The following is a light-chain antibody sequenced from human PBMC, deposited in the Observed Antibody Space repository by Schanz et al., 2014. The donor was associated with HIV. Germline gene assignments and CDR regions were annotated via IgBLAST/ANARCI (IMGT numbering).Light chain of an antibody. CDR3: TSYTSSTWV. CDR1: SSDVGGYNH. CDR2: DVS. V-gene: IGLV2-14*03. Sequence: QSALTQPASVSGSPGQSITISCTGTSSDVGGYNHVCWYQQHPGKAPKLMIYDVSYRPSGISNRFSGSKSGSTASLTISGLQAEDEADYYCTSYTSSTWVFGGGTKLTVL. J-gene: IGLJ3*02.